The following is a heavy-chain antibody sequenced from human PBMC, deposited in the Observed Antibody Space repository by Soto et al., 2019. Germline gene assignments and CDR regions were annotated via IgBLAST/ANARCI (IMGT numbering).Heavy chain of an antibody. J-gene: IGHJ3*02. CDR1: GFSVSNYG. CDR3: ARGDAWADECFDI. Sequence: QVQLVESGGGVVQPGRSLRLSCAASGFSVSNYGMHWVRQAPGKGLEWVAVIWYDGSNKYYTDSVKGRFTISRDNSKNTLELQMSSLRGEDTAMYYCARGDAWADECFDIWGQGTMVTVSS. V-gene: IGHV3-33*01. CDR2: IWYDGSNK. D-gene: IGHD1-26*01.